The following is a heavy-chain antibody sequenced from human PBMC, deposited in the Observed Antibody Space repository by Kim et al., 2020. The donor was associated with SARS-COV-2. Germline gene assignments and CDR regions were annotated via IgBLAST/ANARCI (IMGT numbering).Heavy chain of an antibody. CDR2: IYPGDSDT. J-gene: IGHJ6*02. V-gene: IGHV5-51*01. Sequence: GASLKISCKGSGYSFTSYWIGWVRQMPGKGLEWMGIIYPGDSDTRYSPSFQGQVTISADKSISTAYLQWSSLKASDTAMYYCARLRGTGYCSGGSCSGYYYGMDVWGQGTTVTVSS. CDR1: GYSFTSYW. D-gene: IGHD2-15*01. CDR3: ARLRGTGYCSGGSCSGYYYGMDV.